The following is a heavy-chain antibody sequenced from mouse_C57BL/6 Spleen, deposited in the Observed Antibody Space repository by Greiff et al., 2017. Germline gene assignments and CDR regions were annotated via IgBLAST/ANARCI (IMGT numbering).Heavy chain of an antibody. CDR1: GYTFTSYG. V-gene: IGHV1-81*01. J-gene: IGHJ4*01. Sequence: QVQLQQSGAELARPGASVKLSCKASGYTFTSYGISWVKQRTGQGLEWIGENYPRSGNTYYNEKFKGKATLTADKSSSTAYMELRSLTSEDSAVYFCARGYYSSMDYWGQGTSVTVSS. D-gene: IGHD1-1*01. CDR2: NYPRSGNT. CDR3: ARGYYSSMDY.